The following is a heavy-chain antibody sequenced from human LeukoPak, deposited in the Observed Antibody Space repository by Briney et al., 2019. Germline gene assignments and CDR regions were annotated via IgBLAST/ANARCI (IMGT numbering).Heavy chain of an antibody. D-gene: IGHD5-24*01. V-gene: IGHV1-3*01. CDR3: ARGDGFTLDL. Sequence: ASVNVSCKASGYTFSAYAVHWVRQAPGQSLEWMGWARAGPTETPYSQKFQGRVTITRDASANIAYMELTSLRSEDTAVYYCARGDGFTLDLWGQGTPVTVSS. CDR1: GYTFSAYA. CDR2: ARAGPTET. J-gene: IGHJ5*02.